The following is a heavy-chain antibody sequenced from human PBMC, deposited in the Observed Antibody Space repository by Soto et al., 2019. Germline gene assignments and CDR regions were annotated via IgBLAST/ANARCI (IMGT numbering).Heavy chain of an antibody. J-gene: IGHJ6*02. D-gene: IGHD3-16*01. CDR3: AREGAASHSYYYGTDV. CDR1: GGSISSGDSY. Sequence: QVQLQESGPGLVKPSQTLSLTCTVSGGSISSGDSYWSWIRQSPGKGLEWIGYIYHRGSPYYNPSIRSRVSISVDTSKNQFSLKLDSVTAADTAVYYCAREGAASHSYYYGTDVWGQGTTVTVSS. V-gene: IGHV4-30-4*01. CDR2: IYHRGSP.